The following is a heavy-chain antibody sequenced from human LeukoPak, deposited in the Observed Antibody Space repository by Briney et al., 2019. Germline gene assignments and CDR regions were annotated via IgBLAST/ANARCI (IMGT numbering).Heavy chain of an antibody. V-gene: IGHV4-34*01. Sequence: SETLSLTCAVYGGSFSGYYWSWIRQPPEKGLEWIGEINHSGSTNYNPSLKSRVTISVDTSKNQFSLKLSSVTAADTAVYYCARVVSYYNVLESWFDPWGQGTLVTVSS. J-gene: IGHJ5*02. CDR2: INHSGST. D-gene: IGHD3-10*01. CDR1: GGSFSGYY. CDR3: ARVVSYYNVLESWFDP.